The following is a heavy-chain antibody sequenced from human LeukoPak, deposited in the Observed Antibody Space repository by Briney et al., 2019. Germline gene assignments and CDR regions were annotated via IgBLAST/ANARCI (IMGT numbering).Heavy chain of an antibody. D-gene: IGHD6-19*01. CDR2: IYYSGST. V-gene: IGHV4-39*07. CDR1: GGSISSSSYY. J-gene: IGHJ4*02. CDR3: ARHRGGVAGTSY. Sequence: SETLSLTCTVSGGSISSSSYYWGWIRQPPGKGLEWIGSIYYSGSTYYNPSLKSRVTISVDTSKNQFSLKLSSVTAADTAVYYCARHRGGVAGTSYWGQGTLVTVSS.